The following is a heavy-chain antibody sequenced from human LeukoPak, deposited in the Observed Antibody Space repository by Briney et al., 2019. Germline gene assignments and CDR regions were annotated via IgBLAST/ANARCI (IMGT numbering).Heavy chain of an antibody. CDR2: IRYDGSNK. V-gene: IGHV3-30*02. CDR3: AKHPGDFTGIVNYYYMDV. D-gene: IGHD1-26*01. CDR1: GFTFSSHG. Sequence: GGSLRLSCAASGFTFSSHGMHWVRQTPAKGLEWVAFIRYDGSNKYYADSVKGRFIISRDNSKNTLFLQMNSLRVEDTAVYYCAKHPGDFTGIVNYYYMDVWGKGTTVTVSS. J-gene: IGHJ6*03.